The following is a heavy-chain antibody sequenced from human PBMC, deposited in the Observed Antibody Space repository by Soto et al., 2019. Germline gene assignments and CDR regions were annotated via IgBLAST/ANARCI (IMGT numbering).Heavy chain of an antibody. CDR3: ARQGSQLWLQYFFDY. Sequence: QVQLQESGPGLVKPSETLSLTCTVSDGSISGYYWSWIRQPPGKGLEYIGYIYYTGTTNYNPSLKSRVTISVDTSKNQFSLKLSSVTAADTAVYYCARQGSQLWLQYFFDYWGQGTLVTVSS. CDR1: DGSISGYY. D-gene: IGHD5-18*01. J-gene: IGHJ4*02. V-gene: IGHV4-59*08. CDR2: IYYTGTT.